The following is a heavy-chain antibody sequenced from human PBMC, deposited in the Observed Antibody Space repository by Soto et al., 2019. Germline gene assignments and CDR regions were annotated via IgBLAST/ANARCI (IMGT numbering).Heavy chain of an antibody. CDR3: ASEPPHY. V-gene: IGHV4-39*07. J-gene: IGHJ4*02. Sequence: PSETLSLTCTVSGGSISSSSYYWSWVRQPPVKGLEWIGYISNSGSTYYNPSLKSRVTISVDKSKNQFSLKLSSVTAADTAVYYCASEPPHYWGQGTLVTVSS. CDR1: GGSISSSSYY. CDR2: ISNSGST.